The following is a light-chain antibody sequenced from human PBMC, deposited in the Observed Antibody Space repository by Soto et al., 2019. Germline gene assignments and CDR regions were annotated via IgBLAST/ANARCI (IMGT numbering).Light chain of an antibody. J-gene: IGKJ5*01. CDR1: QSVSSSY. CDR3: QQYGSSST. CDR2: GAS. V-gene: IGKV3-20*01. Sequence: EIVLTQSPGTLSLSPGERATLSCRASQSVSSSYLAWYQQKPAQAPRLLIYGASSRPTGIPDRFSGSGSGTDFTLTISRLEPEDFAVYYCQQYGSSSTFGQGTRLEIK.